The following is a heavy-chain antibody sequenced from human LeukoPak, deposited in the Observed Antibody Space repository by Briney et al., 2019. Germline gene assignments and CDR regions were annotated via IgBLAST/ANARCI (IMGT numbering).Heavy chain of an antibody. CDR3: ARHGAIAVAPHFDY. CDR2: IYPGDSDT. CDR1: GYSFTSYW. Sequence: GESLKISCKGSGYSFTSYWIAWVRQMPGKGLEWMGIIYPGDSDTRYSPSFQGQVTFSADKSINTAYLQWSSLKASDTAMYYCARHGAIAVAPHFDYWGQGTLVTVSS. V-gene: IGHV5-51*01. J-gene: IGHJ4*02. D-gene: IGHD6-19*01.